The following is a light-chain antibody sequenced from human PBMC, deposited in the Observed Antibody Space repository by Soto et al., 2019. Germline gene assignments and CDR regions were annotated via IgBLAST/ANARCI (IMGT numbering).Light chain of an antibody. CDR2: GAS. CDR1: QSVSSNY. Sequence: EIVLTQSPGTLSSSPGERATLSCRASQSVSSNYLAWYQQKPGQAPRLLIYGASSRATGIPDRFSGSGSGTDFTLTISRLEPEDFAVYYCQQYGSSSFTFGPGTKVDIK. J-gene: IGKJ3*01. CDR3: QQYGSSSFT. V-gene: IGKV3-20*01.